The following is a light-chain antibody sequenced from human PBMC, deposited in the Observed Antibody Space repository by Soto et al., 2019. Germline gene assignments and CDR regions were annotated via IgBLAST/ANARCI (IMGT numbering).Light chain of an antibody. V-gene: IGKV3-15*01. J-gene: IGKJ1*01. Sequence: EIVMTQSPAALFVSLGERVTLSCRASQSVGKNLAWYQQRPGQGPRLLIFAAADRATDIPVRFSGSGSGTDFTLTISCLQSEDSAIYVCQQYNNWPPWTFGRGTKVEI. CDR1: QSVGKN. CDR2: AAA. CDR3: QQYNNWPPWT.